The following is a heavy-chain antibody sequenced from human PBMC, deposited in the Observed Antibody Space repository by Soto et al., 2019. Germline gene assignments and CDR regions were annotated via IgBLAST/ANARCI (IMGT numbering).Heavy chain of an antibody. J-gene: IGHJ6*03. CDR2: ISAYYGNT. D-gene: IGHD2-2*01. CDR3: ARGQVVPAALVHYYDQLAV. CDR1: GYTFTSYG. Sequence: ASVKVSCKASGYTFTSYGISWVRQAPGQGLEWMGWISAYYGNTNYAQKLQGRVTMTTDTSTSTAYMELRSLRSDDTAVYYCARGQVVPAALVHYYDQLAVWAKRTSVPVS. V-gene: IGHV1-18*01.